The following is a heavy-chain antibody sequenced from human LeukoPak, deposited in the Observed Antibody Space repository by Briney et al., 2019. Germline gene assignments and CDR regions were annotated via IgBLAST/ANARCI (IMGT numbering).Heavy chain of an antibody. J-gene: IGHJ4*02. CDR3: ARSSGWFDY. D-gene: IGHD6-19*01. Sequence: SQTLSLTCAISGDSVSSTSAAWNCIRQSPARGLEWLGRTFYRSKWKYDYAPSVKSRISVKPETSKNQFSLQLNSVTPEDTAVYYCARSSGWFDYWGQGILVTVSS. V-gene: IGHV6-1*01. CDR1: GDSVSSTSAA. CDR2: TFYRSKWKY.